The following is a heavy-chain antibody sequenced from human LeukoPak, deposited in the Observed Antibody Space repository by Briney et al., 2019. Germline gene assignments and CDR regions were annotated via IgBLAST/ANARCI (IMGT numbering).Heavy chain of an antibody. CDR2: ITNNGVHT. CDR1: GFTFTSYT. CDR3: ARQPQVAHFDY. J-gene: IGHJ4*02. V-gene: IGHV3-21*01. Sequence: GGSLRLSCAASGFTFTSYTMSWVRQAPGKGLEWVSSITNNGVHTYYTDSVKGRFPISRDNANNSLYLQMNSLSAEDTAIYYCARQPQVAHFDYWGQGTLVSVSS. D-gene: IGHD2-15*01.